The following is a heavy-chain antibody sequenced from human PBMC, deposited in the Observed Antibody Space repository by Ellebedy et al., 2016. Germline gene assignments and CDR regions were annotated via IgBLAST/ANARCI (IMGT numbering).Heavy chain of an antibody. CDR2: INWNGGST. CDR3: ARVSTYSTVYYMDV. CDR1: GFTFDDYG. V-gene: IGHV3-20*01. Sequence: GGSLRLXCAASGFTFDDYGMSWVRQAPGKGLEWVSGINWNGGSTGYADSVKGRFTISRDNAKNSLYLQMNSLRAEDTALYHCARVSTYSTVYYMDVWGKGTTVTVSS. D-gene: IGHD6-13*01. J-gene: IGHJ6*03.